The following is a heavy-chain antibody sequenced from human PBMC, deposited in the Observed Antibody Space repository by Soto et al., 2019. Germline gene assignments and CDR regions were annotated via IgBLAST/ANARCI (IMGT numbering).Heavy chain of an antibody. D-gene: IGHD5-12*01. J-gene: IGHJ4*02. CDR2: INHSGST. CDR3: ARKWVRYDFDY. V-gene: IGHV4-34*01. Sequence: SETLSLTCAVYGGSFSGYYWSWIRQPPGKGLEWIGEINHSGSTNYNPSLKSRVNISVDTSKNQFSLKLSSVTAADTAVYYCARKWVRYDFDYWGQGTLVTVSS. CDR1: GGSFSGYY.